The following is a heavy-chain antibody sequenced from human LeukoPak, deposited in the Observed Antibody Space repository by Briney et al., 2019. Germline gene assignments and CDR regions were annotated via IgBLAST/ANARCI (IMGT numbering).Heavy chain of an antibody. CDR1: GFDFSDYY. J-gene: IGHJ3*02. D-gene: IGHD2-15*01. V-gene: IGHV3-11*01. CDR2: ISGSSSNI. CDR3: ARRYCSRGSRDMGTDVLDI. Sequence: GGSLRLSCAASGFDFSDYYMAWIRQAPGKGLEWVSHISGSSSNIYYIDSVKDRFTISRDNAEKSLYLQMNGLRAEDTAVYYCARRYCSRGSRDMGTDVLDIWGQGTMVTVSS.